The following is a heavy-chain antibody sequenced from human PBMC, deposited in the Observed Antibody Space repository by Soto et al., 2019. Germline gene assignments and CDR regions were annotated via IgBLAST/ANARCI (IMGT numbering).Heavy chain of an antibody. Sequence: GASVKVSCKASGYTFTSYGISWVRQAPGQGLEWMGWISAYNGNTNYAQKLQGRVTMTTDTSTSTAYTELRSLRSDDTAVYYCARDQGLIAARLFDYWGQGTLVTVSS. CDR3: ARDQGLIAARLFDY. D-gene: IGHD6-6*01. J-gene: IGHJ4*02. CDR2: ISAYNGNT. CDR1: GYTFTSYG. V-gene: IGHV1-18*01.